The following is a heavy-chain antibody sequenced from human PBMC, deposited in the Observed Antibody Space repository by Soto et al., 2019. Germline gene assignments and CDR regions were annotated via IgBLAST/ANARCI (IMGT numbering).Heavy chain of an antibody. J-gene: IGHJ4*02. V-gene: IGHV4-30-4*01. CDR3: ARGNDYVYFYEC. CDR2: ISRSGNI. D-gene: IGHD4-17*01. CDR1: GGSLTTGDYY. Sequence: QVQLQESGPGLAKPSQTLSLICTVSGGSLTTGDYYWSWIRQSPGEGLEWIGYISRSGNIFYNPSLKSRITISLDTSKNQSSLKLNSVTAADTAVYYCARGNDYVYFYECWGQGTLVTVYS.